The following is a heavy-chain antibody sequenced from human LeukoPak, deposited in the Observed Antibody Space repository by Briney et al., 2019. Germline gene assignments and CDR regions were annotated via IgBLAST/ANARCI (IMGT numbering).Heavy chain of an antibody. CDR1: GFTFSNYA. D-gene: IGHD3-22*01. J-gene: IGHJ4*02. CDR2: ISYDGSNK. CDR3: ARSRQSSGYYFDY. V-gene: IGHV3-30*04. Sequence: PGRSLRLSCAASGFTFSNYAMHWVRQAPGKGLEWVAIISYDGSNKFYADSVKGRFTISRDNSKNTLYLQMNSLRTEDTAVYYCARSRQSSGYYFDYWGREPWSPSPQ.